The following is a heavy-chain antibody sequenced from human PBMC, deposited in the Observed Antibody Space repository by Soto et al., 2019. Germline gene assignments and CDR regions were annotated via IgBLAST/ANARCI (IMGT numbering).Heavy chain of an antibody. CDR2: IYYSGST. J-gene: IGHJ5*02. CDR3: ARSSSEGWFDP. CDR1: GGSISSSSYY. V-gene: IGHV4-39*01. Sequence: SETLSLTCTVSGGSISSSSYYWGWIRQPPGKGLEWIGSIYYSGSTYYNPSLKSRVTISVDTSKNQFSLKLSSVTAADTAVYYCARSSSEGWFDPWGQGTLVTVSS. D-gene: IGHD3-10*01.